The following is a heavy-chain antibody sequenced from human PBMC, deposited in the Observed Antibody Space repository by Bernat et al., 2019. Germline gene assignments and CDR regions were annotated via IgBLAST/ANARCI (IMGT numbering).Heavy chain of an antibody. CDR1: GGAISSSSYY. Sequence: QLQLQESGPGLVKPSETLSLTCTVSGGAISSSSYYWGWIRQPPGKGLEWIGCIYYSGSTYYNPSLKSRVTISVDTSTTQFSLVRNSVTDADTAVYYCARHSSYRGLLTAFDYWGQGTLVTVSS. D-gene: IGHD3-10*01. CDR3: ARHSSYRGLLTAFDY. CDR2: IYYSGST. V-gene: IGHV4-39*01. J-gene: IGHJ4*02.